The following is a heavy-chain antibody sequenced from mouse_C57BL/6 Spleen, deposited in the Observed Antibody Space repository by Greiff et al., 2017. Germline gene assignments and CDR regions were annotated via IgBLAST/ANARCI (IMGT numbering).Heavy chain of an antibody. CDR3: ARGGTTDYFDY. V-gene: IGHV1-69*01. CDR2: IDPSDSYT. CDR1: GYTFTSYW. J-gene: IGHJ2*01. Sequence: QVQLQQPGAELVMPGASVKLSCKASGYTFTSYWMHWVKQRPGQGLEWIGEIDPSDSYTNYNQKFKGKSTLTVDKSSSTAYMQLSSLTSEDSAVYYCARGGTTDYFDYWGQGTTLTVSS. D-gene: IGHD1-1*01.